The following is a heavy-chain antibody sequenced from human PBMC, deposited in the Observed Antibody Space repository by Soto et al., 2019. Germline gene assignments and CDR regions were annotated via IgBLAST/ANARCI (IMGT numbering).Heavy chain of an antibody. J-gene: IGHJ4*02. CDR2: IYYSGST. D-gene: IGHD3-10*01. CDR1: GGSISSGGYY. CDR3: ARAWGYYYGSGSPAHYFDY. Sequence: SETLSLTCTVSGGSISSGGYYWSWIRQHPGKGLEWIGYIYYSGSTYYNPSLKSRVTISVDTSKNQFSLKLSSVTAADTAVYYCARAWGYYYGSGSPAHYFDYWGQGTLVTVSS. V-gene: IGHV4-31*03.